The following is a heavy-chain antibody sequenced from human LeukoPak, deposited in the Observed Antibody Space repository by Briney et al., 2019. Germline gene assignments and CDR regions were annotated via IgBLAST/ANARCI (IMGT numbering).Heavy chain of an antibody. V-gene: IGHV4-31*03. Sequence: SETLSLTCTVSGGSISSGGYYWSWIRQHPGKGLEWIGYIYYSGSTYYNPSLKSRVTISVDTSKNQFSLKLSSVTAADTAVYYCARRIAVAGTHFDYWGQGTLVTVSS. CDR2: IYYSGST. CDR3: ARRIAVAGTHFDY. CDR1: GGSISSGGYY. D-gene: IGHD6-19*01. J-gene: IGHJ4*02.